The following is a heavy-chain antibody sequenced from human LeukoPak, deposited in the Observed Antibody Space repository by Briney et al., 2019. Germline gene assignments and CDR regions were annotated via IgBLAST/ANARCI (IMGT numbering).Heavy chain of an antibody. CDR3: ASVTGTSWFDP. J-gene: IGHJ5*02. CDR1: GYTLTELP. V-gene: IGHV1-24*01. CDR2: FDPEDGET. D-gene: IGHD1/OR15-1a*01. Sequence: GASMKVSCKVSGYTLTELPMHWVRQAPGKGLEWMGGFDPEDGETIYAQKFQGRVTMTEDTSTDTAYMELSSLRSEDTAVYYCASVTGTSWFDPWGQGTLVTVSS.